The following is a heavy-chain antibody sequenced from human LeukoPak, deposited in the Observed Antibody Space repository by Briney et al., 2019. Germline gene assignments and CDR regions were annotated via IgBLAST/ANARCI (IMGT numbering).Heavy chain of an antibody. V-gene: IGHV4-38-2*02. CDR2: IYHSGST. CDR3: ARDLLTGGYCSGGSCYDY. Sequence: PSETLSLTCTVSGYSISSGYYWGWIRQPPGKGLEWIGSIYHSGSTFYNPSLKSRVTISVDTSKTQFSLKLSSVTAADTAVYYCARDLLTGGYCSGGSCYDYWGQGTLVTVSS. D-gene: IGHD2-15*01. J-gene: IGHJ4*02. CDR1: GYSISSGYY.